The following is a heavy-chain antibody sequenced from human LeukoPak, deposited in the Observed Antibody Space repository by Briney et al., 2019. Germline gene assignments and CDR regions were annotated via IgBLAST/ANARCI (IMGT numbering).Heavy chain of an antibody. CDR1: GGSFSGYY. V-gene: IGHV4-34*01. J-gene: IGHJ4*02. D-gene: IGHD6-19*01. Sequence: PSETLSLTCAVYGGSFSGYYWSWIRQPPGKGLEWIGEINHSGSTNYNPSLKSRVTISVDTSKNQFSLKLSSVTAADTAVYYCARAAWAGTVDYWCQGTLVTVSS. CDR3: ARAAWAGTVDY. CDR2: INHSGST.